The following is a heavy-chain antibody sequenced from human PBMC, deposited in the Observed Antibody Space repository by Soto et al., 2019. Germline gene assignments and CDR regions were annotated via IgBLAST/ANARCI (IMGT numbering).Heavy chain of an antibody. V-gene: IGHV4-34*01. CDR3: AREGKNDGYLDI. J-gene: IGHJ3*02. CDR1: GGSFSGYY. D-gene: IGHD5-12*01. Sequence: QVQLQQWGAGLLKPSETLSLTCAVYGGSFSGYYWSWIRQPPGKGLEWIGEINHSGRTNYNPSLKSRVSISVDTSKNQFSLKLSSVTAADTAVYYCAREGKNDGYLDIWGQGTMVTVSS. CDR2: INHSGRT.